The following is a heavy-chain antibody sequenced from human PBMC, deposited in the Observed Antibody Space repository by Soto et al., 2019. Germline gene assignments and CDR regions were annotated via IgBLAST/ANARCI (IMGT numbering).Heavy chain of an antibody. D-gene: IGHD2-15*01. CDR3: AKRDYCPHCEFSGWFDP. Sequence: EVQLLESGGDLVRPGGSLRLSCAASGFTFSSFAMTWVRQAPGKGLEWASAISGGGDSTFYADSVKGRFTISRDNSKNTLSLQMNSLRGDDTAVYYCAKRDYCPHCEFSGWFDPWGQGTLVTVSS. CDR1: GFTFSSFA. CDR2: ISGGGDST. V-gene: IGHV3-23*01. J-gene: IGHJ5*02.